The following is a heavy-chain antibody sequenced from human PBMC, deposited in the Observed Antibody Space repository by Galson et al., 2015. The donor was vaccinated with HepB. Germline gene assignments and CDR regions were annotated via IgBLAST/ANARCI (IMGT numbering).Heavy chain of an antibody. Sequence: LRLSCAASGFPLSDYHTSWIRQAPGKGLELVSYIDSGRTTIYYADSVKGRFTISRDTARNSLYLQINSLRADDTAVYYCARGRGYGRTVKKNFYFYMDVWGKGTTVTVSS. J-gene: IGHJ6*03. CDR2: IDSGRTTI. D-gene: IGHD3-3*01. CDR3: ARGRGYGRTVKKNFYFYMDV. V-gene: IGHV3-11*01. CDR1: GFPLSDYH.